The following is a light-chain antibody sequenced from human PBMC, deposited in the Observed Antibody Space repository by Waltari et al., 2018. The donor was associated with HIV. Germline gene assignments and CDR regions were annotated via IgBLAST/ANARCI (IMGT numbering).Light chain of an antibody. V-gene: IGLV2-11*01. CDR1: SSAVGGHTY. Sequence: QSALTQPRSVSGSPGRSVTIPCTGTSSAVGGHTYVSSFQQHPGKGPKLLLYDVNKRSPGVPVRFSGSKSGNTASLTISGLQTEDEADYFCCSYTGSSSYNYVFGTGTKVTVL. CDR2: DVN. J-gene: IGLJ1*01. CDR3: CSYTGSSSYNYV.